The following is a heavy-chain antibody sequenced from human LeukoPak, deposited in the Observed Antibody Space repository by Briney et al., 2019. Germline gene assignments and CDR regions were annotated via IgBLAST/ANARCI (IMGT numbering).Heavy chain of an antibody. CDR1: GGSITTSSYS. J-gene: IGHJ5*02. CDR2: FYYTGST. CDR3: AQTYQDSSWHL. D-gene: IGHD6-13*01. V-gene: IGHV4-39*01. Sequence: ASETLSLTCTVSGGSITTSSYSWGWIRQPPGKGLEWIGNFYYTGSTYSNPSLKSRVTISVDTSKNQFSLRLPSVTAADTAVYYCAQTYQDSSWHLWGQGTLVTVSS.